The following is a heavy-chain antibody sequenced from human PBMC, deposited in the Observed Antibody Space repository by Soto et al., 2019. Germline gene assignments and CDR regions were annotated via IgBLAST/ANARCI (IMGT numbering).Heavy chain of an antibody. CDR2: ISFGGTSSFSSSGST. V-gene: IGHV4-39*02. J-gene: IGHJ4*02. CDR3: ARLMGY. CDR1: GVSIRSTSYY. Sequence: SETLSLTCTVSGVSIRSTSYYWAWIRQPPGEGLEWIGSISFGGTSSFSSSGSTFYNPSLNSRASISVDTSDNHFSLVLKSVTAADTAVYFCARLMGYWGQGALVTVSS.